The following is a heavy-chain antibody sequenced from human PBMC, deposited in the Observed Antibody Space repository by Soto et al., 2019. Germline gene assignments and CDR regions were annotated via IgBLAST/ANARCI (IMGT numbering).Heavy chain of an antibody. V-gene: IGHV4-31*03. D-gene: IGHD3-3*01. CDR2: IYYSGST. Sequence: SETLSLTCTVSGGSISSGGYYWSWIRQHPGKGLEWIGYIYYSGSTYYNPSLKSRVTISVDTSKNQFPLKLSSVTAADTAVYYCARSAAYFDFWSGYKAQLNWFDPWGQGTLVTVSS. CDR3: ARSAAYFDFWSGYKAQLNWFDP. J-gene: IGHJ5*02. CDR1: GGSISSGGYY.